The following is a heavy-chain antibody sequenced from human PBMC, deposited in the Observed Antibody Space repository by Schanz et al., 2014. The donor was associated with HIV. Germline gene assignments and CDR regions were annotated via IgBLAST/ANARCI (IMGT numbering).Heavy chain of an antibody. CDR1: GFTFRSYG. Sequence: QVQLVESGGGVVQPGRSLRLSCAASGFTFRSYGMHWVRQAPGKGLEWVAVIWYDGSNKYYADSVKGRFTISKDNSKNKLYLQMNSLRAQDTAVYYCANTEYPYSSSSDYYYGMDVWGQGTLVTVSS. V-gene: IGHV3-33*06. J-gene: IGHJ6*02. CDR2: IWYDGSNK. CDR3: ANTEYPYSSSSDYYYGMDV. D-gene: IGHD6-6*01.